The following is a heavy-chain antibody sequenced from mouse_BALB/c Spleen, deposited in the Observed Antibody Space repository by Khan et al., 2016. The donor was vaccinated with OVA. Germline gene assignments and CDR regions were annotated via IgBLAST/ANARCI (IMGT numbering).Heavy chain of an antibody. CDR3: ARLGYYGSSYGFAY. CDR1: GYTFTSYD. V-gene: IGHV1S56*01. Sequence: QVQLQQSGTELVKPGASVKLSCKASGYTFTSYDINWVRQRPEQGLEWIGWIFPGHGSTKYNEKFKGKATLTTEKSSSTAYMQLSRLTSEDSAVYFCARLGYYGSSYGFAYWGQGTLVTVSA. J-gene: IGHJ3*01. D-gene: IGHD1-1*01. CDR2: IFPGHGST.